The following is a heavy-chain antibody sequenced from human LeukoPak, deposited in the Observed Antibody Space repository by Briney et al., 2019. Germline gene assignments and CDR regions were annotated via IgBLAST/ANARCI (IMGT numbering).Heavy chain of an antibody. CDR1: GFTFSSYA. J-gene: IGHJ4*02. V-gene: IGHV3-23*01. CDR3: ARRGSSSGWDYYFDY. Sequence: PGGSLRLSCAASGFTFSSYAMSWVRQAPGKGLEWVSAISGSGGSTYYADSVKGRFTISRDNSKNTLYLQMNSLRAEDTAVHYCARRGSSSGWDYYFDYWGQGTLVTVSS. CDR2: ISGSGGST. D-gene: IGHD6-19*01.